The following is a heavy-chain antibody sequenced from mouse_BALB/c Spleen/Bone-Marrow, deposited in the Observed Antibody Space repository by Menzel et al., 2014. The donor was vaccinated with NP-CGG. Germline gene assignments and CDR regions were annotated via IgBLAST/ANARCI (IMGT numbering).Heavy chain of an antibody. CDR2: IRNKANGYTT. CDR3: ARDTGNYVRFAY. J-gene: IGHJ3*01. D-gene: IGHD2-1*01. CDR1: GFTFTDYY. Sequence: EVKVVESGGGLVQPGGSLRLSCATSGFTFTDYYMSWVRQPPGKALEWLGFIRNKANGYTTEYSASVKGRFTISRDNSQSILYLQMNTLRAEDSATYYCARDTGNYVRFAYRGQGTLVTVSA. V-gene: IGHV7-3*02.